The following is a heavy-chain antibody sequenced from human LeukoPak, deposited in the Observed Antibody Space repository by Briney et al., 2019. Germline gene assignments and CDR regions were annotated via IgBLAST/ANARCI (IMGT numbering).Heavy chain of an antibody. D-gene: IGHD3-22*01. J-gene: IGHJ3*02. CDR1: GYTFTRWN. Sequence: GASVKVSCKASGYTFTRWNFSWVRQAPGQGLEWMGWISTYNGDTKYAQKLQGRVTMTTDTSTSTAYMELRSLTSDDTAVYYCARFGVEDSSGWYDAFDIWGQGTMVTVSS. CDR3: ARFGVEDSSGWYDAFDI. V-gene: IGHV1-18*01. CDR2: ISTYNGDT.